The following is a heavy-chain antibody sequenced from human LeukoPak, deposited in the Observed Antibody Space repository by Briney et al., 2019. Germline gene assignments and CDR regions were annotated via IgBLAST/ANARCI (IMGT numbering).Heavy chain of an antibody. CDR1: GGSFSGYY. CDR2: INHSGST. CDR3: ARGRGLTGSSWFSLRREKDDY. Sequence: PSETLSPTCAVYGGSFSGYYWSWIRQPPGKGLEWIGEINHSGSTNYNPSLKSRVTISVDTSKNQFSLKLSSVTAADTAVYYCARGRGLTGSSWFSLRREKDDYWGQGTLVTVSS. J-gene: IGHJ4*02. D-gene: IGHD6-13*01. V-gene: IGHV4-34*01.